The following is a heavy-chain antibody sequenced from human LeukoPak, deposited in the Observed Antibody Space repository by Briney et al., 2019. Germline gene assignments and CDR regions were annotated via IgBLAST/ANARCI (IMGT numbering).Heavy chain of an antibody. V-gene: IGHV4-30-2*01. J-gene: IGHJ5*02. D-gene: IGHD2-2*01. Sequence: SETLSLTCDVSGGSISGGLYSWSWIRQPLGKGLEWIGYIYHTGSTYYNPSLKSRVTISVDTSKNQFSLRLSSVTAADTAVYYCARLQYCSGTSCYWFDPWGQGTLVTVSS. CDR3: ARLQYCSGTSCYWFDP. CDR2: IYHTGST. CDR1: GGSISGGLYS.